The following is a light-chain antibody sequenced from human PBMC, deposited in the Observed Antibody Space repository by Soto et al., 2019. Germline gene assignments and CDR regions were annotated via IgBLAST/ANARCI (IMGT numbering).Light chain of an antibody. CDR3: QQYNSYSVT. J-gene: IGKJ1*01. V-gene: IGKV1-39*01. Sequence: DIQMTHSPSSLSASVEDRVIITCRASQSISNHLNWYQQKPGKAPKLLIFAASSLQSGVPSRFSGTRSGPDFTLTISSLQPDDFATYYCQQYNSYSVTFGQGTKVDI. CDR1: QSISNH. CDR2: AAS.